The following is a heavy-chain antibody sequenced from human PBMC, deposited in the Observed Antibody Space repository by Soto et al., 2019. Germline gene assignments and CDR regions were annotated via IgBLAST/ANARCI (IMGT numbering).Heavy chain of an antibody. CDR1: GFTFSGSA. J-gene: IGHJ6*02. D-gene: IGHD2-21*02. CDR2: IRSKANSYAT. CDR3: TRLTLSGGDWNYYYYGMDV. Sequence: PGGSLRLSCAASGFTFSGSAMHWVRQASGKGLEWVGRIRSKANSYATAYAASVKGRFTISRDDSKNTAYLQMNSLKTEDTAVYYCTRLTLSGGDWNYYYYGMDVWGQGTTATV. V-gene: IGHV3-73*01.